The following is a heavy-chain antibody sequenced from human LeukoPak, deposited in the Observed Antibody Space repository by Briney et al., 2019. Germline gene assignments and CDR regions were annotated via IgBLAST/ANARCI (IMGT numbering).Heavy chain of an antibody. CDR3: ARASHSSSWYCFDY. D-gene: IGHD6-13*01. V-gene: IGHV1-8*03. CDR1: GYTFTSYD. CDR2: MNPNSGNT. J-gene: IGHJ4*02. Sequence: ASVKVSCKASGYTFTSYDINWVRQATGQGLEWMGWMNPNSGNTGYAQKFQGRVTITRNTSISTAYMELSSLRSEDTAVYYCARASHSSSWYCFDYWGQGTLVTVSS.